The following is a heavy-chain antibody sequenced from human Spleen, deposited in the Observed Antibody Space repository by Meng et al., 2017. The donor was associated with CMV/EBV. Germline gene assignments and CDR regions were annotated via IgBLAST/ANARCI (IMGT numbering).Heavy chain of an antibody. D-gene: IGHD3/OR15-3a*01. Sequence: ASVKVSCKASGYTFTSYGISWVRQAPGQGLEWMGWISAYNGNTNYAQKLQGRVTITADIFTRIVYMELSSLRSEDTAVYYCASGVNLDRKTFTLSWFDPWGQGTLVTVSS. J-gene: IGHJ5*02. CDR3: ASGVNLDRKTFTLSWFDP. CDR1: GYTFTSYG. CDR2: ISAYNGNT. V-gene: IGHV1-18*01.